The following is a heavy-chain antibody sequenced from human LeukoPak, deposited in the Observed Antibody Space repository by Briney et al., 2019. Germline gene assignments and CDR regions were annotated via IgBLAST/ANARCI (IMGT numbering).Heavy chain of an antibody. J-gene: IGHJ3*02. V-gene: IGHV3-53*01. Sequence: GGSLRLSCTVSGFTVSSNSMSWVRQAPGKGLEWVSFIYSGGNTHYSDSVKGRFTISRDNSKNTLYLQMNSLRAEDTAVYYCAKNRWVRAPFDIWGQGTMVTVFS. CDR3: AKNRWVRAPFDI. CDR1: GFTVSSNS. CDR2: IYSGGNT. D-gene: IGHD3-16*02.